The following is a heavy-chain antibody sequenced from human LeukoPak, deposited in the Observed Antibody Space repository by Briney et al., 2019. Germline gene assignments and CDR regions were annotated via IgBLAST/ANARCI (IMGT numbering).Heavy chain of an antibody. CDR3: ARENIAVAGTCFDY. CDR2: ISSSSSTI. V-gene: IGHV3-48*01. CDR1: GFTFSNHG. J-gene: IGHJ4*02. Sequence: GGSLRLSCAASGFTFSNHGMTWVRQAPGKGLEWVSYISSSSSTIYYADSVKGRFTISRDNAKNSLYLQMNSLRAEDTAVYYCARENIAVAGTCFDYWGQGTLVTVSS. D-gene: IGHD6-19*01.